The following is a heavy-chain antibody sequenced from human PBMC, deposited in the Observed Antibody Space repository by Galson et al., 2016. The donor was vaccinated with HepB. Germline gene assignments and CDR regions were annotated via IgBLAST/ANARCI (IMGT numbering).Heavy chain of an antibody. CDR1: GFTIGDYG. Sequence: SLRLSCAPSGFTIGDYGMSWFRQAPGKGLEWVGFIRTKAYGGTTENAASVKGRFTISRDESKGIAYLQMNSLKTEDTGVYYCGREGSHGWSYCPVALYVWGQGTVVTVSS. D-gene: IGHD1-26*01. CDR3: GREGSHGWSYCPVALYV. CDR2: IRTKAYGGTT. V-gene: IGHV3-49*03. J-gene: IGHJ3*01.